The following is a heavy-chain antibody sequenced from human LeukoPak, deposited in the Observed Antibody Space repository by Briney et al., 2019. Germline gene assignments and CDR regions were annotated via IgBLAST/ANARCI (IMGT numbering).Heavy chain of an antibody. CDR2: IYSGGST. CDR3: AREIAAAGLNAFDI. D-gene: IGHD6-13*01. CDR1: GFTVSSNY. V-gene: IGHV3-53*01. Sequence: PGGSLRLSCAASGFTVSSNYMSWVRQAPGKGLEWVSVIYSGGSTYYADSVKGRFTISRDNSKNTLYLQMNSLRAEDTAVYYCAREIAAAGLNAFDIWGQGTMVTVSS. J-gene: IGHJ3*02.